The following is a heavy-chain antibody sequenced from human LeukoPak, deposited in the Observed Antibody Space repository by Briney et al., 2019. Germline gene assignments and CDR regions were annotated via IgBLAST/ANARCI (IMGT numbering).Heavy chain of an antibody. CDR1: GFTVSINY. V-gene: IGHV3-53*01. Sequence: GGSLRLSCAASGFTVSINYMNWVRQAPGKGLEWVSGIYSGGDTYYADSVKGRFTISRDNSRHTLYLQMNSLRAEDTAVYYCARAAKVLRYFDWPREGSLFDYWGQGTVVTVSS. D-gene: IGHD3-9*01. CDR3: ARAAKVLRYFDWPREGSLFDY. CDR2: IYSGGDT. J-gene: IGHJ4*02.